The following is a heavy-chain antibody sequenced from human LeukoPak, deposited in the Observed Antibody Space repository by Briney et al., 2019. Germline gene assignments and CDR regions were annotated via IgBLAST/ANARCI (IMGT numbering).Heavy chain of an antibody. J-gene: IGHJ5*02. Sequence: SETLSLTCTDSGGSISSGSYYWSWIRQPAGKGLEWIGRIYTSGSTNYNPSLKSRVTISVDTSKNQFSLKLSSVTAADTAVYYCARDYYDSSGYGGDNWFDPWGQGTLVTVSS. CDR2: IYTSGST. V-gene: IGHV4-61*02. CDR3: ARDYYDSSGYGGDNWFDP. CDR1: GGSISSGSYY. D-gene: IGHD3-22*01.